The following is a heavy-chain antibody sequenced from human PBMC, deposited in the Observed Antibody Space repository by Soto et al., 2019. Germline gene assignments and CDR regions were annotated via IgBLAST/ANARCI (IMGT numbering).Heavy chain of an antibody. CDR1: GFPFSHYW. V-gene: IGHV3-74*01. Sequence: MQMVESGGGSVQPGGSLSLSCAASGFPFSHYWMHWVRQTPGKGLVWVSRINPAGNITNYADSVERRVTISIDNADSALCLQMYCLSAEDTAIYNCTSYTFGLRDTWGQGTLVTVSS. J-gene: IGHJ5*02. D-gene: IGHD3-16*01. CDR3: TSYTFGLRDT. CDR2: INPAGNIT.